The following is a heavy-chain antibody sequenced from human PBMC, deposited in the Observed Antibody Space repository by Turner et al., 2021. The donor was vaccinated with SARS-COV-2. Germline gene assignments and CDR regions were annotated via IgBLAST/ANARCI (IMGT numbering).Heavy chain of an antibody. CDR2: FLYSGST. J-gene: IGHJ4*02. V-gene: IGHV4-39*01. D-gene: IGHD6-19*01. Sequence: QLQLQASGPGLGKQSETLSLTCTASSAPISSSAYYSGWIRQPPGKGLEWIGSFLYSGSTYYSPSLKSRITISVDTSKNQFSLNLSSVTAADTAVYYCARQVSILGRWLAPFDSWGQGTLVTVSS. CDR3: ARQVSILGRWLAPFDS. CDR1: SAPISSSAYY.